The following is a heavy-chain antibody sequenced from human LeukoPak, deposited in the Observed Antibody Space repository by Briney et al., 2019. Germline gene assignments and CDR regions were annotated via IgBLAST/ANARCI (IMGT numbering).Heavy chain of an antibody. D-gene: IGHD3-10*01. CDR2: IIPNLGIA. J-gene: IGHJ4*02. V-gene: IGHV1-69*04. Sequence: SVKVSCKASGGTFSSYTISWVRQAPGQGLEWMGRIIPNLGIANYAQKFQGRVTITADKSTSTAYMELSSLRSEDTAVYYCARDLLAEYYYGSGSYSLGYWGQGTLVTVSS. CDR3: ARDLLAEYYYGSGSYSLGY. CDR1: GGTFSSYT.